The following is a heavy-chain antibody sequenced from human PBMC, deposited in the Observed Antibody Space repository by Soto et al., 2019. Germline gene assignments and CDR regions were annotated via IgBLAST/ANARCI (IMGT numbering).Heavy chain of an antibody. D-gene: IGHD6-19*01. CDR1: GGSISSSSYC. CDR3: ARRVIAVQTQYYFDY. CDR2: IYYSGST. J-gene: IGHJ4*02. V-gene: IGHV4-39*01. Sequence: QLQLQESGPGLVKPSETLSLTCTVSGGSISSSSYCWGWIRQPPGKGLEWIGSIYYSGSTYYNPSLKSRVTISVDTSKNQFSLKLSSVTAADTAVYYCARRVIAVQTQYYFDYWGQGTLVTVSS.